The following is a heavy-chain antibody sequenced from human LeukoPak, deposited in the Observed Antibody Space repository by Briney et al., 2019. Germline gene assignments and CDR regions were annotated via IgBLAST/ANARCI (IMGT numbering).Heavy chain of an antibody. CDR2: ISHSGST. Sequence: PSQTLSLTCIVSGGSISSGTYYWSWIRQTPGKGLEWIGYISHSGSTYYNPSLKSRVTISVDTSKNQFSLKLSSVTAADTAVYYCAREPKYCGGDCYGGDWFDPWGQGTLVTVSS. J-gene: IGHJ5*02. D-gene: IGHD2-21*02. CDR1: GGSISSGTYY. CDR3: AREPKYCGGDCYGGDWFDP. V-gene: IGHV4-30-2*01.